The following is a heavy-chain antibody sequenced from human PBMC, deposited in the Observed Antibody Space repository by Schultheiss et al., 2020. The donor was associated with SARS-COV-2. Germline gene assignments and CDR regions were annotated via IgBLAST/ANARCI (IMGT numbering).Heavy chain of an antibody. J-gene: IGHJ4*02. Sequence: ETLSLTCAVSGGSIAGSNWWSWVRQPPGKGLEWVSAIGGSGVSTYYADSVRGRFTISRDNSKNTLYLQMNSLRAEDTAVYYCARDFTIFGVVTTQPLDYWGQGTLVTVSS. CDR3: ARDFTIFGVVTTQPLDY. V-gene: IGHV3-53*05. CDR1: GGSIAGSNW. D-gene: IGHD3-3*01. CDR2: IGGSGVST.